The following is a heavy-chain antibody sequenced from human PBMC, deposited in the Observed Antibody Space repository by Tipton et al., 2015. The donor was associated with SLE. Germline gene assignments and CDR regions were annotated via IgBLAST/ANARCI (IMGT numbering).Heavy chain of an antibody. CDR1: GYTFTSYG. CDR3: ATIRSVTFGGVIVIPDAFDI. CDR2: ISAYNGNT. Sequence: QLVQSGAEVKKPGASVKVSCKASGYTFTSYGISWVRQAPGQGLEWMGWISAYNGNTNYAQKLQGRVTMTTDTSTSTAYMELRSLRSEDTAVYYCATIRSVTFGGVIVIPDAFDIWGQGTMVTVSS. J-gene: IGHJ3*02. V-gene: IGHV1-18*01. D-gene: IGHD3-16*02.